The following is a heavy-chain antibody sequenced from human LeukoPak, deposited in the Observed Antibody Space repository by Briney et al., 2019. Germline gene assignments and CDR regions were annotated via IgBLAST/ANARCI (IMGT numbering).Heavy chain of an antibody. CDR2: ISYDGSNK. CDR1: GFTFSSYA. Sequence: GGSLRLPCAASGFTFSSYAMHWVRQAPGKGLEWVAVISYDGSNKYYADSVKGRLTISRDNSKNTLYLQMNSLRAEDTAVYYCARALLEWSGNWFDPWGQGTLVTVSS. V-gene: IGHV3-30*01. J-gene: IGHJ5*02. D-gene: IGHD3-3*01. CDR3: ARALLEWSGNWFDP.